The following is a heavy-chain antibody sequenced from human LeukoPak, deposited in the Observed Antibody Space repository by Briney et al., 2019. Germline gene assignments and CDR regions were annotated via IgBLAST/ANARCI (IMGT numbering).Heavy chain of an antibody. Sequence: GGSLRLSCAVSGVTLSNYGMSWVRQAPGKGLEWVAGMRFSGGSTNYADSVKGRFIISRDSPKNTLYLERNSLRDEDKAMYFCAKRGVVIRVILVGFHKEAYYFDSWGQGALVTVSS. CDR2: MRFSGGST. J-gene: IGHJ4*02. V-gene: IGHV3-23*01. CDR1: GVTLSNYG. CDR3: AKRGVVIRVILVGFHKEAYYFDS. D-gene: IGHD3-22*01.